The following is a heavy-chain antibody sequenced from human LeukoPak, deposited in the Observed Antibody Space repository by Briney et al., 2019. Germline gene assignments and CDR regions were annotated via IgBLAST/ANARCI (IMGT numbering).Heavy chain of an antibody. D-gene: IGHD3-9*01. Sequence: ASVKVSCKASGYTFTSYYMHWMRQAPGQGLEWMGIINPSGGSTSYAQKFQGRVTMTRDTSISTAYMELSRLRSDDTAVYYCARGAPHYDILTGYYFDKGGSDYWGQGTLVTVSS. V-gene: IGHV1-46*01. CDR1: GYTFTSYY. CDR2: INPSGGST. CDR3: ARGAPHYDILTGYYFDKGGSDY. J-gene: IGHJ4*02.